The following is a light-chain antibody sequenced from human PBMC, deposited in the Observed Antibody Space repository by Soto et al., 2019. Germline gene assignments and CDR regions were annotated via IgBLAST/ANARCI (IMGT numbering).Light chain of an antibody. Sequence: SYELTQPPSVSVAPGETARITCGGNNIGSKSVHWYQQKPGQAPVLVIYYDSDRPSGIPERFSGSNSGNTATLTISRVEAGDEADYYCQVWDSSSDHPYVFGTGTKLSVL. CDR3: QVWDSSSDHPYV. CDR2: YDS. CDR1: NIGSKS. V-gene: IGLV3-21*04. J-gene: IGLJ1*01.